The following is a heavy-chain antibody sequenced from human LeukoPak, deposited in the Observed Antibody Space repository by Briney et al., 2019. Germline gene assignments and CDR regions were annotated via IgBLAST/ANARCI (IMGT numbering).Heavy chain of an antibody. Sequence: GGSLLLSCAASGFTFSSYAMSWVRQAPGKGLEWVSAISGSGGSTYYADSAKGRFTISRDNSKNTLYLQMNSLRAEDTAVYYCAKDLYYDSSGYHTWGQGTLVTVSS. D-gene: IGHD3-22*01. V-gene: IGHV3-23*01. J-gene: IGHJ5*02. CDR3: AKDLYYDSSGYHT. CDR1: GFTFSSYA. CDR2: ISGSGGST.